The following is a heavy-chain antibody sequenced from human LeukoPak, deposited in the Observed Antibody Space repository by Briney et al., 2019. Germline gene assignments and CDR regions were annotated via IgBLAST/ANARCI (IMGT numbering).Heavy chain of an antibody. CDR1: GYTFTGYY. CDR2: INPNSGGT. Sequence: GASVKVSCKASGYTFTGYYMHWVRQAPGQGLEWMGWINPNSGGTNSAQKFQGRVTMTRDTSISTAYMELSRLRSDDTAMYYCARGVDSGYPYFDHWGQGTVVTVSS. V-gene: IGHV1-2*02. D-gene: IGHD5-12*01. J-gene: IGHJ4*02. CDR3: ARGVDSGYPYFDH.